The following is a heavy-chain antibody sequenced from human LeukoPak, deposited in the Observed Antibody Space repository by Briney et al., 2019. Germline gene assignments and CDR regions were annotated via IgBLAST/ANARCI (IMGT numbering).Heavy chain of an antibody. V-gene: IGHV1-24*01. CDR1: GYTLTELS. D-gene: IGHD3-10*01. J-gene: IGHJ4*02. Sequence: ASVKVSCKVSGYTLTELSMHWVRQAPGKGLEWMGGFDPEDGETIYAQKFQGRVTMTEDTSTDTAYMELSSLRSEDTAVYYCARHGSGSYFTPPPYWGQGTLVTVSS. CDR2: FDPEDGET. CDR3: ARHGSGSYFTPPPY.